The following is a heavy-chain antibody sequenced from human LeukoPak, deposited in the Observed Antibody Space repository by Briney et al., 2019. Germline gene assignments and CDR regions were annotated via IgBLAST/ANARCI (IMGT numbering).Heavy chain of an antibody. D-gene: IGHD3-22*01. CDR1: GFTLSSYS. CDR2: ISTSSNTI. CDR3: ARDRGTSGYLP. V-gene: IGHV3-48*02. Sequence: QSGGSLRLSCAASGFTLSSYSMNWVRQAPGKGLEWVSYISTSSNTIHYADSVKGRFTISRDNAKNSLYLQMSSLRDEDTAVYYCARDRGTSGYLPWGQGTLVTVSS. J-gene: IGHJ5*02.